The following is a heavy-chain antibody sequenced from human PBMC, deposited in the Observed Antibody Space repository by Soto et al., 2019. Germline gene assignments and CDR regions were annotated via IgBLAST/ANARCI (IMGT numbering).Heavy chain of an antibody. V-gene: IGHV3-30*18. CDR2: ISYDGSSK. CDR1: GFTFSAYG. D-gene: IGHD1-26*01. CDR3: AKVTFSGDYYYSYGMDV. J-gene: IGHJ6*02. Sequence: QEKLVESGGGVVQPGRSLRLSCAASGFTFSAYGMHWVRQAPGKGLEWVTVISYDGSSKYYADSVKGRFIVSRDNSKNTLYLQMNRLSPEDTAVYYCAKVTFSGDYYYSYGMDVWGQGTTVTVSS.